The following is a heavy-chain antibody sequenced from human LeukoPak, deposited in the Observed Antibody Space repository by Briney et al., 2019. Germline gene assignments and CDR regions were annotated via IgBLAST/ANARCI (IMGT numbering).Heavy chain of an antibody. V-gene: IGHV3-74*01. Sequence: GGSLRLSCAASGLTFSSYWMHWVRQAPGKGLVWVSRINSDGSSTYYADSVKGRFTISRDNSKNTVYLQMNSLRADDTAVYYCAKAPGGIVGYWGQGTLVTVSS. CDR3: AKAPGGIVGY. J-gene: IGHJ4*02. CDR2: INSDGSST. D-gene: IGHD3-16*01. CDR1: GLTFSSYW.